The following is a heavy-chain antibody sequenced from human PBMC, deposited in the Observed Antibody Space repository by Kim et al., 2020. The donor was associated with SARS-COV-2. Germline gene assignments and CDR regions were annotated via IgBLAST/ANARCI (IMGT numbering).Heavy chain of an antibody. J-gene: IGHJ4*02. V-gene: IGHV4-34*01. D-gene: IGHD4-17*01. CDR3: ARKEDTVTTTPIDY. Sequence: SETLSLTCAVYGGSFSGYYWSWIRQPPGKGLEWIGEINHSGSTNYNPSLKSRVTISVDTSKNQFSLKLSSVTAADTAVYYCARKEDTVTTTPIDYWGQGTLVTVSS. CDR2: INHSGST. CDR1: GGSFSGYY.